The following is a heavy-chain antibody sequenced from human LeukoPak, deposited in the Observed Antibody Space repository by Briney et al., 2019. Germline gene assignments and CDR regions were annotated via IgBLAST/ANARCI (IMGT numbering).Heavy chain of an antibody. Sequence: PGGSLRLSCAASGFTFSSYGMSWVRQAPGKGLEWVSAISGSGGSTYYADSVKGRFTISRDNAKNSLYLQMNSLRAEDTAVYYCAREGYGVGYWGQGTLVTVSS. CDR2: ISGSGGST. CDR3: AREGYGVGY. CDR1: GFTFSSYG. V-gene: IGHV3-23*01. J-gene: IGHJ4*02. D-gene: IGHD1-1*01.